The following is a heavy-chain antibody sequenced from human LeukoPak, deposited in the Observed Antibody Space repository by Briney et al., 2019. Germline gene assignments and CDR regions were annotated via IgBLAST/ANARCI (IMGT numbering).Heavy chain of an antibody. J-gene: IGHJ5*02. V-gene: IGHV4-34*01. CDR2: INHRGST. CDR3: ARGIEEKVVPAVNWFDP. Sequence: SETLSLTCAVCGGSFSGYYWSWIRQPPGKGLEWMGEINHRGSTNYNPALKSRVTISVDTSKNPFSLKLSSVTAVDTAVYYCARGIEEKVVPAVNWFDPWGQGTLVTVSS. D-gene: IGHD2-2*01. CDR1: GGSFSGYY.